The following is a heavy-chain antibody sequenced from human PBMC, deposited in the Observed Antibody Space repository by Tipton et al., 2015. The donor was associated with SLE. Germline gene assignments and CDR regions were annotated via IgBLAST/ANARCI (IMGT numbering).Heavy chain of an antibody. V-gene: IGHV4-59*01. CDR2: TYYSGST. CDR1: GGSISSYY. J-gene: IGHJ4*02. D-gene: IGHD5-18*01. CDR3: ARGQTAMADY. Sequence: TLSLTCTVSGGSISSYYWSWIRQPPGKGLEWIGYTYYSGSTNYNPSLKSRVTISVDTSKNQFSLKLSSVTAADTAVYYCARGQTAMADYWGQGTLVTVSS.